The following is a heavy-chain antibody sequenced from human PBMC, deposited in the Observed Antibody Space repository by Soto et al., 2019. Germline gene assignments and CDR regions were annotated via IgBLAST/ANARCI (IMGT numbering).Heavy chain of an antibody. V-gene: IGHV1-18*01. CDR3: ARSPCSGGSCYSHYYYYGMDV. D-gene: IGHD2-15*01. Sequence: EASVKVSCKASGYTFTSYGISWVRQAPGQGLEWMGWISAYNGNTNYAQKLQGRVTMTTDTSTSTAYMELRSLRSDDTAVYYCARSPCSGGSCYSHYYYYGMDVWGQGTTVTVSS. CDR2: ISAYNGNT. J-gene: IGHJ6*02. CDR1: GYTFTSYG.